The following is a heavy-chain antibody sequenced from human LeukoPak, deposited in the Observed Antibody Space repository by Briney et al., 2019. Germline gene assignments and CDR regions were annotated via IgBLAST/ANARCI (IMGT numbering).Heavy chain of an antibody. D-gene: IGHD6-13*01. CDR1: GFTFSSYA. J-gene: IGHJ4*02. CDR2: IIGSGSST. Sequence: GGSLRLSCAASGFTFSSYAMSWVRQAPGKGLEWVSAIIGSGSSTYYTDSVKGRFTISRDNSKNTLFLQMNSLRAEDTAVYYCAKDRAQQLVLDFWGQGTLVTVSS. CDR3: AKDRAQQLVLDF. V-gene: IGHV3-23*01.